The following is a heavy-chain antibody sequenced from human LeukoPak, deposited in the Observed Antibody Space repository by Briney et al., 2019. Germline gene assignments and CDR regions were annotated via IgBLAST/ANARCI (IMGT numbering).Heavy chain of an antibody. Sequence: SETLSLTCTVSGGSISSSSYYWGWIRQPPGKGLEWIGSIYYSGSTYYNPSLKSRVTISVDTSKNQFSLKLSSVTAADTAVYYCARGGPDYYGSGSYYNPYYFDYWGQGTLVTVSS. V-gene: IGHV4-39*07. CDR2: IYYSGST. D-gene: IGHD3-10*01. CDR1: GGSISSSSYY. J-gene: IGHJ4*02. CDR3: ARGGPDYYGSGSYYNPYYFDY.